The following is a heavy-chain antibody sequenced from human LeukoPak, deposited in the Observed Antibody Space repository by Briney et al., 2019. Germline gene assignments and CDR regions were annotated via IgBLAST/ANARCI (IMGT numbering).Heavy chain of an antibody. CDR1: GFTVSSNY. CDR2: IYSGGST. Sequence: GGSLRLSCAASGFTVSSNYMSWVRQAPGKGLEWVSVIYSGGSTYYADSVKGRFTISRDNSKNTLYLQMNSLRAEDTAVYYCARDMSGYGFWSGYYEYGVGGMDVWGQGTTVTVSS. D-gene: IGHD3-3*01. V-gene: IGHV3-53*01. J-gene: IGHJ6*02. CDR3: ARDMSGYGFWSGYYEYGVGGMDV.